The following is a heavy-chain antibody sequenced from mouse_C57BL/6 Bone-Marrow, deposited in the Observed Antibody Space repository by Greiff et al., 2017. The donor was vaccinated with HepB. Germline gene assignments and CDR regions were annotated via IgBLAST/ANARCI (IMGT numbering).Heavy chain of an antibody. CDR2: ISNGGGST. CDR1: GFTFSDYY. D-gene: IGHD6-2*01. V-gene: IGHV5-12*01. J-gene: IGHJ3*01. Sequence: EVMLVESGGGLVQPGGSLKLSCAASGFTFSDYYMYWVRQTPEKRLEWVAYISNGGGSTYYPDTVKGRFTISRDNAKNTLYLQMSRLKSEDTAMYYCAREELLSAWFAYWGQGTLVTVSA. CDR3: AREELLSAWFAY.